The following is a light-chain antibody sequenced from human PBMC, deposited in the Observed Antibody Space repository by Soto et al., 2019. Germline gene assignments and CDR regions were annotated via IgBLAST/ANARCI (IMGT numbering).Light chain of an antibody. V-gene: IGKV1-33*01. CDR2: DAS. J-gene: IGKJ2*01. CDR1: QDINNY. CDR3: QHYDNLPYT. Sequence: DLQMTQSPSSLSASVGDRVTITCQASQDINNYLNWYQQKPGKAPKLLIYDASNLETGVPSRFSGSGSGTDFTFTISSLQPEDIATYYCQHYDNLPYTFGQGTKLEIK.